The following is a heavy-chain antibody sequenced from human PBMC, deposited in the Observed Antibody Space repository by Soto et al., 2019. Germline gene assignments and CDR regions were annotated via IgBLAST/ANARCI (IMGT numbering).Heavy chain of an antibody. CDR1: GGSISSSSYY. CDR3: ARGRGLHDY. J-gene: IGHJ4*02. CDR2: IYYSGST. Sequence: ASETLSLTCTVSGGSISSSSYYWGWIRQPPGKGLEWIGSIYYSGSTYYNPSLKSRVTISVDTSKNQFSLKLSSVTAADTAVYYCARGRGLHDYWGQGTLVTVSS. V-gene: IGHV4-39*01. D-gene: IGHD1-26*01.